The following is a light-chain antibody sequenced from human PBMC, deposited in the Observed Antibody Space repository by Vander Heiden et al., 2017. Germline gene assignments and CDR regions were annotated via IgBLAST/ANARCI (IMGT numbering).Light chain of an antibody. CDR2: GAS. CDR3: QQDNTWPRT. CDR1: QSVSSN. V-gene: IGKV3-15*01. Sequence: EIVMTQSPATLSVSPGERATLSCRASQSVSSNLAWYQQKPGQAPRLLIYGASTRATGIPARFSGSASGTEFTLTISSLQSEDFAVYYCQQDNTWPRTFGQGTKVEIK. J-gene: IGKJ1*01.